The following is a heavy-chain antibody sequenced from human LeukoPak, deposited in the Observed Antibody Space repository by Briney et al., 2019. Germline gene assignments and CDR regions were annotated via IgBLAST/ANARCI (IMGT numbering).Heavy chain of an antibody. CDR2: ISGSGGST. CDR1: GFTFSSYA. V-gene: IGHV3-23*01. D-gene: IGHD3-10*01. Sequence: PGGSLRLSCAASGFTFSSYAMSWVRQAPGKGLEWVSAISGSGGSTYYADSVKGRFTISRDNSKNTLYLQMNSLRAEDAAVYYCAKASGGSGSYYANYFDYWGQGTLVTVSS. CDR3: AKASGGSGSYYANYFDY. J-gene: IGHJ4*02.